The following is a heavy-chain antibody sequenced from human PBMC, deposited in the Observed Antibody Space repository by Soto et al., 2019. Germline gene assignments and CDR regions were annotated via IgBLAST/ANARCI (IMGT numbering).Heavy chain of an antibody. D-gene: IGHD2-2*02. Sequence: GPGKGSCKASGYSITRQSRQWVRQAPGQSLEWMGSINAGGGNTNYSQKFQGRVTMTRDTSTSTVYMELSSLRSEDTAVYYCARGTYIRDYYYYGMDVWGQGTTVTVSS. J-gene: IGHJ6*02. CDR2: INAGGGNT. CDR1: GYSITRQS. CDR3: ARGTYIRDYYYYGMDV. V-gene: IGHV1-3*01.